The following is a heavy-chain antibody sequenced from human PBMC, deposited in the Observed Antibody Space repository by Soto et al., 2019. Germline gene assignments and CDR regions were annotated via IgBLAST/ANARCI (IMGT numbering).Heavy chain of an antibody. J-gene: IGHJ3*02. D-gene: IGHD3-22*01. CDR3: AKVSKVIVVFHAFDI. Sequence: HPGGSLRLSCEASGFSFDEYSMHWVRQAPGRGLEWVSSISWNSANIAYADSVKGRFTISRDNAENSLYLQMSSLRPEDTALYYCAKVSKVIVVFHAFDIWGQGTLVTVSS. V-gene: IGHV3-9*01. CDR1: GFSFDEYS. CDR2: ISWNSANI.